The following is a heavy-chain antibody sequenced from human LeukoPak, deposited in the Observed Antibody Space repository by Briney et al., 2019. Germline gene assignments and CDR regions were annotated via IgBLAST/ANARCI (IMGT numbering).Heavy chain of an antibody. CDR2: IKQDGSEK. D-gene: IGHD3-10*01. CDR1: GFTFVSFG. V-gene: IGHV3-7*01. Sequence: GGSLRLSWEAPGFTFVSFGMAWVGQAPGKGLEWLANIKQDGSEKYYVDSVKGRFTISRDNAKNSLYLQMNSLRAEDTAVYYCARDGFGGSGDFDYWGQGTLVTVSS. J-gene: IGHJ4*02. CDR3: ARDGFGGSGDFDY.